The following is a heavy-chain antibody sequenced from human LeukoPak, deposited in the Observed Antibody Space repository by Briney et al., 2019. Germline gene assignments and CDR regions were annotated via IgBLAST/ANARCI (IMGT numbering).Heavy chain of an antibody. J-gene: IGHJ4*02. CDR3: ARRYCSSTSCYAFDY. CDR2: ISAYNGNT. D-gene: IGHD2-2*01. V-gene: IGHV1-18*01. Sequence: ASVKVSCKASGYTFTSYSISWVRQAPGQGLEWMGWISAYNGNTNYAQKLQGRVTMTTDTSTSTAYMELRSLRSDDTAVYYCARRYCSSTSCYAFDYWGQGTLVTVSS. CDR1: GYTFTSYS.